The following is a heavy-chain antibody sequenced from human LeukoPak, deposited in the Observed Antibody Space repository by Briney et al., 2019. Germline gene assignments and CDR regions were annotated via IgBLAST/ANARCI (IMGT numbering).Heavy chain of an antibody. D-gene: IGHD2-21*02. J-gene: IGHJ3*02. CDR1: GYTFTGYY. Sequence: ASVKVSCKASGYTFTGYYMHWVRQAPGQGLEWMGWINPKSGATKYAQKFQGRVTLTSDTSISTAYMELSSPRSDDTAVYYCARGLGFIVVVTSSPDAFDIWGQGTMVTVSS. CDR2: INPKSGAT. V-gene: IGHV1-2*02. CDR3: ARGLGFIVVVTSSPDAFDI.